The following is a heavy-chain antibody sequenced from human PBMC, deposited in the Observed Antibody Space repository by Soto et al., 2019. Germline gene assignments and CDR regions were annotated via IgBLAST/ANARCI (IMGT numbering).Heavy chain of an antibody. Sequence: NPSETLSLTCTVSGGSISSSSYYWGWIRQPPGKGLEWIGSIYYSGSTYYNPSLKSRVTISVDTSKNQFSLKLSSVTAADTAVYYCRVWDGDASFYYYYGMDVWGKGTTVT. D-gene: IGHD4-17*01. CDR1: GGSISSSSYY. CDR2: IYYSGST. CDR3: RVWDGDASFYYYYGMDV. V-gene: IGHV4-39*01. J-gene: IGHJ6*04.